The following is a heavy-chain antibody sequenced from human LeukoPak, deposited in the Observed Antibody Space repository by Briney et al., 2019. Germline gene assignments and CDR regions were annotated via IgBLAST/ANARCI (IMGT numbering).Heavy chain of an antibody. V-gene: IGHV3-23*01. D-gene: IGHD3-22*01. CDR2: ISGGGAST. CDR3: AKDISGYFRPFDY. J-gene: IGHJ4*02. CDR1: GFTFSGYA. Sequence: GGSLRLSCAASGFTFSGYAMSWVRQAPGKGLEWVSAISGGGASTYYADSVKGRYTISRDNSKNTLYLQMNSLRAEDTAVYYCAKDISGYFRPFDYWGQGTLVTVSS.